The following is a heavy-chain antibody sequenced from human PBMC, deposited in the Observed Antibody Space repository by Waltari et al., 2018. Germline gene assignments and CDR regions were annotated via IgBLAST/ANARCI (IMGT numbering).Heavy chain of an antibody. J-gene: IGHJ4*02. CDR3: ARVRAGYGDYDYFDY. CDR2: IYSGGST. CDR1: GFTVSSNY. Sequence: EVQLVETGGGLIQPGGSLRLSCAASGFTVSSNYMSWVRQAPGKGLEWVSGIYSGGSTYYADSVNGRFTISRDNSKNTLYLQMNSLKAEDTAVYHCARVRAGYGDYDYFDYWGQGTLVTVSS. V-gene: IGHV3-53*02. D-gene: IGHD4-17*01.